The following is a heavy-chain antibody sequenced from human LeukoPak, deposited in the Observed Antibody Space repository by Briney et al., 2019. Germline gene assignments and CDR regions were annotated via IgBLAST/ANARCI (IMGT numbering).Heavy chain of an antibody. Sequence: PGGSLRLSCAASGFTFSNYNMNWVRQAPGKGLEWVSSIITTGSYIYFPDSVKGRFTISRDNAKNSLYLQMNSLRAEDMALYYCAKGLGSYYYYYMDVWGKGTTVTVSS. CDR1: GFTFSNYN. V-gene: IGHV3-21*04. J-gene: IGHJ6*03. D-gene: IGHD1-26*01. CDR2: IITTGSYI. CDR3: AKGLGSYYYYYMDV.